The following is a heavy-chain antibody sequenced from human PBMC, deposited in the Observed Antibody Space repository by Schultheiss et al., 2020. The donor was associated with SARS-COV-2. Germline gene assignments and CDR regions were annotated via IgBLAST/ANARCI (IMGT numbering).Heavy chain of an antibody. D-gene: IGHD6-19*01. Sequence: SQTLSLTCSVSGGSITSYYWTWIRQPPGGGLEWIGNIHYSGSTNYNTSLKSRITISVDRSNKQFSLKMSSVTDADTAVYYCARMGGQWLAYYYFDFWGQGTLVTVSS. J-gene: IGHJ4*02. V-gene: IGHV4-59*01. CDR1: GGSITSYY. CDR2: IHYSGST. CDR3: ARMGGQWLAYYYFDF.